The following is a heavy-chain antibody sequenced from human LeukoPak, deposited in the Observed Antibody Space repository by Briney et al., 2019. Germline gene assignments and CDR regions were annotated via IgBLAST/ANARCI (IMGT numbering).Heavy chain of an antibody. V-gene: IGHV1-3*04. CDR3: AREAGAVAGNYYGMDV. CDR2: INTGKGNT. D-gene: IGHD6-19*01. Sequence: ASVKVSCKASGYTFTDYAMHWVRQAPGERLEWMGWINTGKGNTKYSQKFQGRVTITMDTSASTAYMELSSLRSEDTAVYYCAREAGAVAGNYYGMDVWGQGTTVTVSS. J-gene: IGHJ6*02. CDR1: GYTFTDYA.